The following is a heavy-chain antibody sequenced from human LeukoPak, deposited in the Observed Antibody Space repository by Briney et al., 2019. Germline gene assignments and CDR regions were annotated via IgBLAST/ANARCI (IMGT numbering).Heavy chain of an antibody. Sequence: PGGSLRLSCAASGFTFDDYAMHWVRQAPGKGLEWVSLISWDGGGTYYADSVKGRFTISRDNSKNSLYLQMNSLRAEDTALYYCAKGLLRFLEWLEQYWYFDLWGRGTLVTVSS. V-gene: IGHV3-43D*04. CDR1: GFTFDDYA. CDR2: ISWDGGGT. J-gene: IGHJ2*01. D-gene: IGHD3-3*01. CDR3: AKGLLRFLEWLEQYWYFDL.